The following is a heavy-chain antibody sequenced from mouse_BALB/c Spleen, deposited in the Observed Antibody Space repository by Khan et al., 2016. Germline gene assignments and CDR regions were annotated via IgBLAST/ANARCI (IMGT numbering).Heavy chain of an antibody. CDR1: GYTFTNYG. D-gene: IGHD1-1*01. Sequence: QIQLVQSGPELKKPGKTVKISCKASGYTFTNYGMNWVKQAPGKGLKWMGWINTYSGESTYADDFKGRFAFSLETSANTAYLQINNLKIEDTATYFCARYRYYYGSSRYCDIWGAGTTVTVSS. V-gene: IGHV9-3-1*01. J-gene: IGHJ1*01. CDR2: INTYSGES. CDR3: ARYRYYYGSSRYCDI.